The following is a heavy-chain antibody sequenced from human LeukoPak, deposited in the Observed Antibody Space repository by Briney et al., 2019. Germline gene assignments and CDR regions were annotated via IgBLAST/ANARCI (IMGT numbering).Heavy chain of an antibody. CDR2: IIPIFDTT. J-gene: IGHJ4*02. CDR1: GGTFSSYA. CDR3: TTTPEAAGHFFDY. Sequence: ASVKVSCKASGGTFSSYAISWVRQAPGQGLEWMGGIIPIFDTTNYAQNFQGRVTITADETTSTAYMELSSLRSGDTAVYYCTTTPEAAGHFFDYWGQGTLVTVSS. D-gene: IGHD6-13*01. V-gene: IGHV1-69*13.